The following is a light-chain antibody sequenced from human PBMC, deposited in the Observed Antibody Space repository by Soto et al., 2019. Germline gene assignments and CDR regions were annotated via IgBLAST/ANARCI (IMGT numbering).Light chain of an antibody. CDR3: AAWDDSLSGL. J-gene: IGLJ3*02. Sequence: QSVLTQPPSASGTPGQRVTISCSGSSSNIGHNFVFWYQQLPGTAPKLLIYNNNERPSGVPDRFSGSKSGTSASLAISGLRSEDEGDYYCAAWDDSLSGLFGGGTKVTVL. V-gene: IGLV1-47*02. CDR1: SSNIGHNF. CDR2: NNN.